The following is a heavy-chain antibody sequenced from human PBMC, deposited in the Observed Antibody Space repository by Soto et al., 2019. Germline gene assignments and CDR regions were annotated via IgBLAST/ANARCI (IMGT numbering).Heavy chain of an antibody. Sequence: QVQLVQSGAEVKKPGASVKVSCKASGYTFTSYYMHWVRQAPGQGLEWMVIINPSGSTSYAQKFQGRVTMTRDTSTCTGYRELSSLRSEDTAVYYCARVYCSGGSCYSIDYWGHGTLVTVSS. CDR2: INPSGST. D-gene: IGHD2-15*01. CDR3: ARVYCSGGSCYSIDY. J-gene: IGHJ4*01. V-gene: IGHV1-46*03. CDR1: GYTFTSYY.